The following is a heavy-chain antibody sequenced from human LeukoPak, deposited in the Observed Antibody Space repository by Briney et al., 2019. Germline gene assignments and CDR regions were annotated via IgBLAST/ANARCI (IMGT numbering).Heavy chain of an antibody. CDR3: AKSRYCSSTSCQKAGYYGMDV. Sequence: GVSLRLSCAASGFTFTNAWMHWVRQAPGKGLEWVAVIWYDGSNKYYADSVKGRFTISRDNSKNTLYLQMNSLRAEDTAVYYCAKSRYCSSTSCQKAGYYGMDVWGQGTTVTVSS. J-gene: IGHJ6*02. D-gene: IGHD2-2*01. CDR1: GFTFTNAW. V-gene: IGHV3-33*08. CDR2: IWYDGSNK.